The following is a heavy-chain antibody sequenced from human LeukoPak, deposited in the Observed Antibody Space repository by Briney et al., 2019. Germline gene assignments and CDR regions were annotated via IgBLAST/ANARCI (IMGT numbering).Heavy chain of an antibody. CDR1: GGSISSYY. D-gene: IGHD3-16*01. Sequence: PSETLSLTCTVSGGSISSYYWSWIRQPPGKGLEWIGYIYYSGSTNYNPSLKSRVTISVDTSKNQFSLKLSSVTAADTAVYYCARDRRGNAFDIWGQGTMVTASS. CDR3: ARDRRGNAFDI. CDR2: IYYSGST. J-gene: IGHJ3*02. V-gene: IGHV4-59*01.